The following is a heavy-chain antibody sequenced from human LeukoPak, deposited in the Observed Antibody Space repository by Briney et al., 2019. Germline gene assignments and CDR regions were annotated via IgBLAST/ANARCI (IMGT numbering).Heavy chain of an antibody. V-gene: IGHV3-23*01. CDR1: GFTFSTYA. CDR2: IIGNGATI. CDR3: AKRGGYCSGGSCYRPYYFDY. D-gene: IGHD2-15*01. J-gene: IGHJ4*02. Sequence: GGSLRLSCAASGFTFSTYAMNWVRQAPGKGLECVSGIIGNGATIYYADSVKGRFTISRDNSKNTLYLQMNSLRAEDTAIYYCAKRGGYCSGGSCYRPYYFDYWGQGTLVTVSS.